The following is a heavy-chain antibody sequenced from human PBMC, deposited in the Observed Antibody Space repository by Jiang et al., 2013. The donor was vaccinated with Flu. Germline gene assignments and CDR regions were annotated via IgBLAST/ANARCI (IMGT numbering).Heavy chain of an antibody. CDR3: ARLGPDDELDY. D-gene: IGHD3-16*01. CDR1: GGSISSSSYY. V-gene: IGHV4-39*01. CDR2: IYYSGST. Sequence: LLKPSETLSLTCTVSGGSISSSSYYWGWIRQPPGKGLEWIGSIYYSGSTYYNPSLKSRVTISVDTSKNQFSLKLSSVTAADTAVYYCARLGPDDELDYWGQGTLVTVSS. J-gene: IGHJ4*02.